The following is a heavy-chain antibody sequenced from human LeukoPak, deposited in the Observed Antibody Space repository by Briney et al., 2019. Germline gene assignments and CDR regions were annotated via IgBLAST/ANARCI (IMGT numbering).Heavy chain of an antibody. V-gene: IGHV3-48*03. CDR3: ARVGTPITIFGVVTQYYYYYMDV. D-gene: IGHD3-3*01. J-gene: IGHJ6*03. CDR1: GFTFSSYE. Sequence: GGSLRLSCTASGFTFSSYEMNWVRQAPGKGLEWVSYISSSGSTIYYADSVKGRFTISRDNAKNSLYLQMNSLRAEDTAVYYCARVGTPITIFGVVTQYYYYYMDVWGKGTTVTVSS. CDR2: ISSSGSTI.